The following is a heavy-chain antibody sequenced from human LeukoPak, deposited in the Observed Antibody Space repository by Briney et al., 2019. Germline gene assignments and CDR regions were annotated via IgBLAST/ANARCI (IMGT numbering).Heavy chain of an antibody. Sequence: ASVKVSCKASGGTFSSYAISWVRQAPGQGLEWMGGIIPIFGTANYAQKFQGRVTITADESTSTAYMELSSLRSEDTAVYYCARDTYYYDSSGEFDYWGQGTLVTVSS. CDR3: ARDTYYYDSSGEFDY. V-gene: IGHV1-69*01. D-gene: IGHD3-22*01. CDR1: GGTFSSYA. J-gene: IGHJ4*02. CDR2: IIPIFGTA.